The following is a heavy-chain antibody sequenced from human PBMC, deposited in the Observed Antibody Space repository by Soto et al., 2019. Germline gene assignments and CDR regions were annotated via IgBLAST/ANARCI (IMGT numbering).Heavy chain of an antibody. V-gene: IGHV3-23*01. Sequence: EVHLLESGGGLVQPGGSLTLSCAGSGFAFHTYDMTWVRQAPGKGLEWVSMISNRGSPYYSGSVWGRFTISRDNSNSILYLQMNSLRADDTAIYFCAKHWGTPAPDDYWGQGTLVTVSS. CDR3: AKHWGTPAPDDY. CDR1: GFAFHTYD. CDR2: MISNRGSP. J-gene: IGHJ4*02. D-gene: IGHD6-13*01.